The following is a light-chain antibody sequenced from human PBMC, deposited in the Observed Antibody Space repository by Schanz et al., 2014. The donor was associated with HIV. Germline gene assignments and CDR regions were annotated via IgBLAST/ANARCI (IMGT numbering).Light chain of an antibody. Sequence: HSALTQPASVSGSPGQSITISCTGTSSNVGGYDYVSWYQQHPGQAPKLIIYDVSNRPSGISYRFSGSKSCNTASLTISGLQAEDEGDYYCSSYTSTNTLVVFGGGTKLTVL. CDR3: SSYTSTNTLVV. J-gene: IGLJ2*01. V-gene: IGLV2-14*03. CDR2: DVS. CDR1: SSNVGGYDY.